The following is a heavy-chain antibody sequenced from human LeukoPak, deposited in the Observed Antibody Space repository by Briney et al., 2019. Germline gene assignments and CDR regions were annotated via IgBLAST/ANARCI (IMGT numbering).Heavy chain of an antibody. CDR1: GGSISSSSYY. J-gene: IGHJ4*02. CDR3: ASSSIAARQPSYFDY. CDR2: IYYSGST. Sequence: SETLSLTCTVSGGSISSSSYYWGWIRQPPGKGLEWIGSIYYSGSTNYNPSLKSRVTISVDTSKNQFSLKLSSVTAADTAVYYCASSSIAARQPSYFDYWGQGTLVTVSS. D-gene: IGHD6-6*01. V-gene: IGHV4-39*07.